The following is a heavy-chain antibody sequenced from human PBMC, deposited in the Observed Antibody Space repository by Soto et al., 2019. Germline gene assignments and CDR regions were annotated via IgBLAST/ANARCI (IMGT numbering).Heavy chain of an antibody. CDR1: GFTFNIYG. J-gene: IGHJ4*02. D-gene: IGHD6-19*01. CDR2: ISYDGSNQ. Sequence: LRLSCAASGFTFNIYGMHWVRQAQDKGLEWVALISYDGSNQYYADSVKGRFTISRDNSKNTLYLQMNSLRAEDTAVYYCARERAVAGYFDYWGQGTLVTVSS. V-gene: IGHV3-30*03. CDR3: ARERAVAGYFDY.